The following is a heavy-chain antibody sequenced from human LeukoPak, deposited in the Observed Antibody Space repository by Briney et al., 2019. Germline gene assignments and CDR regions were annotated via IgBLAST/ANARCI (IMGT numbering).Heavy chain of an antibody. CDR2: INPKSGVT. Sequence: ASVKVSCKASSYTFTDYYLHWVRQAPGQGLEWMGLINPKSGVTHYAQNFQGRVTMTRDTSITTAYMELNSLRSDDTAVYYCARGTSLRLLLCWFDPWGQGTLVTVSS. J-gene: IGHJ5*02. D-gene: IGHD2-15*01. CDR3: ARGTSLRLLLCWFDP. CDR1: SYTFTDYY. V-gene: IGHV1-2*02.